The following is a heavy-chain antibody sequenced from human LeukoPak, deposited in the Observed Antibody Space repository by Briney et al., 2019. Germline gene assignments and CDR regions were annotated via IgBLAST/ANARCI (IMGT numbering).Heavy chain of an antibody. CDR2: IWYDGSQK. D-gene: IGHD6-13*01. CDR3: AKSQAAAGMVYFEY. J-gene: IGHJ4*02. CDR1: GFTFSSYG. Sequence: PGRSLRLSCAASGFTFSSYGMHWVRQAPGKGLEWVAVIWYDGSQKYYADSVQGRFTVSRDNSKDTLYLQMNSLTGDDTAVYYCAKSQAAAGMVYFEYWGQGTRVTVSS. V-gene: IGHV3-30*18.